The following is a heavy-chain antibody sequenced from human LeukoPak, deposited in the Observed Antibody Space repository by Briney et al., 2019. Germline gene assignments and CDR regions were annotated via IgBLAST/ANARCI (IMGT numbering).Heavy chain of an antibody. D-gene: IGHD7-27*01. CDR1: VFTFSRFG. CDR3: ARDRNWGKTSWYLDL. CDR2: MCYDGSDQ. Sequence: GWSLRLSFAASVFTFSRFGMHWVRQAPGKGLEGVAAMCYDGSDQRYADSVKGRFTVSRDNTKNMVYLQMSSLGAEDTAVYYCARDRNWGKTSWYLDLWGRGNLVTVSS. J-gene: IGHJ2*01. V-gene: IGHV3-33*01.